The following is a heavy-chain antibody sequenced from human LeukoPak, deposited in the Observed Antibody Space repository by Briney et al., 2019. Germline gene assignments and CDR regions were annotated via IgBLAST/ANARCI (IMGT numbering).Heavy chain of an antibody. D-gene: IGHD3-10*01. J-gene: IGHJ4*02. CDR1: GFTVSSNY. CDR3: ARECTACYYGSGRGDLFDY. V-gene: IGHV3-66*01. Sequence: PGGSLRLSCAASGFTVSSNYMSWVRQAPGKGLEWVSVIYSGGSTYYADSVKGRFTISRDNSKNTLYLQMNSLRAEDTAVYYCARECTACYYGSGRGDLFDYWGQGTLVTVSS. CDR2: IYSGGST.